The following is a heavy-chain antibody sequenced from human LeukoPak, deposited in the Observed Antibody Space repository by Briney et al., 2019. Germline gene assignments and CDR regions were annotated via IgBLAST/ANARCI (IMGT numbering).Heavy chain of an antibody. D-gene: IGHD3-10*01. V-gene: IGHV4-39*01. Sequence: SETLPLTCTVSGGSISSSSYYWGWIRQPPGKGLEWIGSIYYSGSTYYNPSLKSRVTISVDTSKNQFSLKLSSVTAADTAVHYCARLRVRTYYFDYWGQGTLVTVSS. CDR1: GGSISSSSYY. CDR3: ARLRVRTYYFDY. CDR2: IYYSGST. J-gene: IGHJ4*02.